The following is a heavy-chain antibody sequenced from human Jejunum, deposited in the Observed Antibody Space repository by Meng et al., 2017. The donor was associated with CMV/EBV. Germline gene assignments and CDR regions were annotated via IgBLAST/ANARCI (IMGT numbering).Heavy chain of an antibody. D-gene: IGHD4-17*01. CDR2: IYYTGST. J-gene: IGHJ4*02. CDR3: ARDSRAAVTHFDY. V-gene: IGHV4-39*07. CDR1: GGSISSTSSY. Sequence: VSGGSISSTSSYWGWIRQPPGKGLEWIGNIYYTGSTYYNPSLKSRVTISVDTSKNQFSLHVSSVTAADTAAYYCARDSRAAVTHFDYWGQGTLVTVSS.